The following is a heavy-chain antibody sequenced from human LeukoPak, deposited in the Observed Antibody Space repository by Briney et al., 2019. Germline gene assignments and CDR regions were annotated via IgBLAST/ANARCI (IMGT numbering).Heavy chain of an antibody. D-gene: IGHD5-18*01. CDR2: ISYDGSNK. CDR1: GFTVSSNY. Sequence: GGSLRLSCAASGFTVSSNYMSWVRQAPGKGLEWVAVISYDGSNKYYADSVKGRFTISRDNSKNTLYLQMNSLRAEDTAVYYCAKGLVDTAMCGGYWGQGTLVTVSS. CDR3: AKGLVDTAMCGGY. J-gene: IGHJ4*02. V-gene: IGHV3-30*18.